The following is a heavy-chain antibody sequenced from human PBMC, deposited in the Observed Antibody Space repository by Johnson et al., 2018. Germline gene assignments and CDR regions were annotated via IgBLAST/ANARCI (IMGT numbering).Heavy chain of an antibody. Sequence: QVQLQESGPGLVKPSETLSLTCTVSGGSISGYYWSWIRQPPGKRLEWLGYIYHSGSTKYNPSLNRRVTMSVDASKNQCSLQLNSVTAADTAVYYCARYVSSSGYVHHWGQGTLVTVSS. J-gene: IGHJ1*01. D-gene: IGHD3-22*01. CDR1: GGSISGYY. CDR3: ARYVSSSGYVHH. CDR2: IYHSGST. V-gene: IGHV4-59*01.